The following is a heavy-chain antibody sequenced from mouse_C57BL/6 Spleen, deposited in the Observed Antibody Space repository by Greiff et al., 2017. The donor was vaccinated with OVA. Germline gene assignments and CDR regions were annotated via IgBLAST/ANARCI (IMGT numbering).Heavy chain of an antibody. CDR3: AMGITTVVDY. CDR2: ISSGSSTI. D-gene: IGHD1-1*01. V-gene: IGHV5-17*01. CDR1: GFTFSDYG. Sequence: EVMLVESGGGLVKPGGSLKLSCAASGFTFSDYGMHWVRQAPEKGLEWVAYISSGSSTIYYADTVKGRFTISRDKAKNTLFLQMTSLRSEDTAMYYCAMGITTVVDYWGQGTTLTVSS. J-gene: IGHJ2*01.